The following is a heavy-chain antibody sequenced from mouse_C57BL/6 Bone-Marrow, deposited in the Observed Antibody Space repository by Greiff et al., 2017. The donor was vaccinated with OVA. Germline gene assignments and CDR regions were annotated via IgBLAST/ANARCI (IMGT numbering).Heavy chain of an antibody. D-gene: IGHD3-3*01. CDR1: GYSITSGYF. J-gene: IGHJ4*01. CDR3: ARALPLGMDY. V-gene: IGHV3-6*01. CDR2: ISYDGSN. Sequence: EVQLVESGPGLVKPSQSLSLTCSVTGYSITSGYFWNWIRQFPGNKLEWLGYISYDGSNNYNPSLKNRISITRDTSKNQSFLKLNSVTTEDTATYYCARALPLGMDYWGQGTSVTVSS.